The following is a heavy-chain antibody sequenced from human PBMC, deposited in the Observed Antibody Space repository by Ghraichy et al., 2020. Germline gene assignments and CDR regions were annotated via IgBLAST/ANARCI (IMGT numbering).Heavy chain of an antibody. CDR3: ARVDTAMAYNWFDP. V-gene: IGHV1-2*02. CDR1: GYTFTGYY. Sequence: ASVKVSCKASGYTFTGYYMYWVRQAPGQGLEWMGWINPNSGGTNYGQKFQGRVTMTRDTSISTAYMELSRLKSDDPAVYYCARVDTAMAYNWFDPWGQGTLVTVSS. J-gene: IGHJ5*02. CDR2: INPNSGGT. D-gene: IGHD5-18*01.